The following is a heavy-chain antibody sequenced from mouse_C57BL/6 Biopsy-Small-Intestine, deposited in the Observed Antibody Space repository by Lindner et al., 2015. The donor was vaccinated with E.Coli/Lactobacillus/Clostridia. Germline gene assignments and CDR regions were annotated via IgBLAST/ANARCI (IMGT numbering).Heavy chain of an antibody. CDR3: ARDGDHYDVGDY. CDR2: IDRGGDGA. J-gene: IGHJ3*01. CDR1: AYTFINYY. D-gene: IGHD1-1*01. V-gene: IGHV1-55*01. Sequence: SVKVSCKASAYTFINYYIHWVRQAPGQGLEWMGRIDRGGDGAIYAQKFQGRVTMTRDTSTSTLYMELSSLRSEDTAVYYCARDGDHYDVGDYWGQGTLVTVS.